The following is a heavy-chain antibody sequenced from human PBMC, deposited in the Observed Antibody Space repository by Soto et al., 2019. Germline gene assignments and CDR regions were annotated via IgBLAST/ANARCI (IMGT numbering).Heavy chain of an antibody. CDR2: IYYSGST. V-gene: IGHV4-39*01. J-gene: IGHJ3*02. CDR1: GGSISSGSYY. D-gene: IGHD3-22*01. CDR3: ARREYYYDSSGYSDGHAFDI. Sequence: SETLSLTCTVSGGSISSGSYYWGWIRQPPGKELEWIGSIYYSGSTYYNPSLKSRVTISVDTSKNQFSLKLSSVTAADTAVYYCARREYYYDSSGYSDGHAFDIWGQGTMVTVSS.